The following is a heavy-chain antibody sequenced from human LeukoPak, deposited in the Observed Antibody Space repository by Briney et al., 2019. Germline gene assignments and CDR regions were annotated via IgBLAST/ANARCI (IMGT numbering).Heavy chain of an antibody. CDR2: IYYSGST. J-gene: IGHJ4*02. CDR1: GGSISSGDYY. V-gene: IGHV4-30-4*01. CDR3: ARLTRGRFGEFVFDY. Sequence: SQTMSLTCTVSGGSISSGDYYWSWIRQPPGKGLEWIGYIYYSGSTYYNPSLKSRVTISVDTSKNQFSLKLSSVTAADTAVYYCARLTRGRFGEFVFDYWGQGTLVTVSS. D-gene: IGHD3-10*01.